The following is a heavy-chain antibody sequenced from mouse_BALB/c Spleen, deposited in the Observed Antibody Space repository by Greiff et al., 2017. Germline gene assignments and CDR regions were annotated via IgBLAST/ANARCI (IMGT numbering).Heavy chain of an antibody. CDR1: GYSITSGYY. Sequence: EVKLEESGPGLVKPSQSLSLTCSVTGYSITSGYYWNWIRQFPGNKLEWMGYISYDGSNNYNPSLKNRISITRDTSKNQFFLKLNSVTTEDTATYYCARDRGWNGNYEFAYWGQGTLVTVSA. V-gene: IGHV3-6*02. D-gene: IGHD2-1*01. CDR2: ISYDGSN. J-gene: IGHJ3*01. CDR3: ARDRGWNGNYEFAY.